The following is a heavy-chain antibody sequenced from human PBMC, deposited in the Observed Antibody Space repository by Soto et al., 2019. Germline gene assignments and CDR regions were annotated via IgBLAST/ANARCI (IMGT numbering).Heavy chain of an antibody. CDR3: VRDKRTISGIFPGD. J-gene: IGHJ4*02. Sequence: GGSLRLSCVVSGFDVTTNCMRWVRQAPGKGLECVSIVCTGGATHYADSVKGRFTISRDSSKNTVHLQMNNVRAEDTAVYYCVRDKRTISGIFPGDWGQGTQVTAPQ. CDR1: GFDVTTNC. D-gene: IGHD1-1*01. V-gene: IGHV3-53*01. CDR2: VCTGGAT.